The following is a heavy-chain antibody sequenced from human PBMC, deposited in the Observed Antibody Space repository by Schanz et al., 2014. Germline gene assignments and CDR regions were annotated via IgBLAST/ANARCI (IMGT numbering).Heavy chain of an antibody. CDR2: ISVYNHNK. CDR1: GYIFINSG. Sequence: QIQLVQSGPEAKKPGATVKVSCKASGYIFINSGISWVRQAPGQGLEGMGWISVYNHNKEYDQKCQGRVTMPPDTSTSTAYMALTDLRSDDTAVYYCARYRRFFDRDDLYYFDSWGQGTLVTVSS. J-gene: IGHJ4*02. CDR3: ARYRRFFDRDDLYYFDS. V-gene: IGHV1-18*01. D-gene: IGHD3-3*01.